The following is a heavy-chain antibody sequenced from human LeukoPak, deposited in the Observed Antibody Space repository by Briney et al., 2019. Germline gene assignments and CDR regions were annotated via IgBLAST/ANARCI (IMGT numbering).Heavy chain of an antibody. CDR2: ISYDGSNK. CDR1: GFTFSSYG. V-gene: IGHV3-30*18. Sequence: PGGSLRLSCAASGFTFSSYGMHWVRQAPGKGLEWVAVISYDGSNKYYADSVKGRFTISRDNSKNTLYLQMNSLRAEDTAVYYRAKILVYGADYWGQGTLVTVSS. J-gene: IGHJ4*02. CDR3: AKILVYGADY. D-gene: IGHD2/OR15-2a*01.